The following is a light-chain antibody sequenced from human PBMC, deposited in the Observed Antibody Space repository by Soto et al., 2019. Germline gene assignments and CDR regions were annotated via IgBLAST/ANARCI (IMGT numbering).Light chain of an antibody. V-gene: IGKV4-1*01. CDR1: QSVLVTPDNKNN. J-gene: IGKJ4*01. CDR3: QQYFIAPFT. Sequence: DIVMTQSPDSLAVSLGERATINCKSSQSVLVTPDNKNNLAWYQQKPGQPPRLLIYWAFFRESGFPDRFSGSGSGTDFTLTISSLRAEDVAVYYCQQYFIAPFTFGGGTKVEIK. CDR2: WAF.